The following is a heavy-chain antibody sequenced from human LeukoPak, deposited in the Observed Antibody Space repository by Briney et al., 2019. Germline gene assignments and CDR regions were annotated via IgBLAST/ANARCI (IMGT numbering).Heavy chain of an antibody. J-gene: IGHJ6*03. CDR3: AKEKSYYYYYTDV. Sequence: GGSLRLSCAASGFTFSIYGMGWVRQAPGGWLEWVPSMSGIGCCTSYAESGEGRFTISRDNSKNTLYLQMNSLRAEDTAVYYCAKEKSYYYYYTDVWGQGTTVTISS. CDR2: MSGIGCCT. CDR1: GFTFSIYG. V-gene: IGHV3-23*01.